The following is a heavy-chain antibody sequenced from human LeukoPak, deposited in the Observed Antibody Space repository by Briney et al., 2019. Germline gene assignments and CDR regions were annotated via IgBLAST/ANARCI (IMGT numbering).Heavy chain of an antibody. CDR3: ARSPMVRGLRGGDYFDY. CDR2: IYWDDDK. CDR1: GFSLSTSGVG. D-gene: IGHD3-10*01. Sequence: SGPTLVNPTQTLRLTCTFSGFSLSTSGVGVGWIRQPPGKALEWLVLIYWDDDKRYSPSLESGLAITKDASKNQLVLTVTNMDPVDTATYYCARSPMVRGLRGGDYFDYWGQGTLVTVSS. J-gene: IGHJ4*02. V-gene: IGHV2-5*02.